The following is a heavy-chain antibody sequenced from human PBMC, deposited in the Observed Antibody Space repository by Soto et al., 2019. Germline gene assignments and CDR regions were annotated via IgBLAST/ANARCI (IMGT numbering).Heavy chain of an antibody. J-gene: IGHJ5*02. CDR2: IYYSGST. D-gene: IGHD5-12*01. CDR1: GGSIGSGGYY. Sequence: SETLSLTCTVSGGSIGSGGYYWSWIRQHPGKGLEWIGYIYYSGSTYYNPSLKSRVTISVDTSKTQFSLTVTSLTAADTAVYYCARGGGPFLETLATFDPWGRGPRVTVSS. CDR3: ARGGGPFLETLATFDP. V-gene: IGHV4-31*03.